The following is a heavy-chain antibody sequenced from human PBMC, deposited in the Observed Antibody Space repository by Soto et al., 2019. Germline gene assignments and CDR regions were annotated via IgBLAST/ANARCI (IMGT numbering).Heavy chain of an antibody. CDR3: ARGGGDYNYFDH. CDR2: IKRDGSST. V-gene: IGHV3-74*01. CDR1: GFLFSTYW. J-gene: IGHJ4*02. D-gene: IGHD2-21*01. Sequence: EVQLVESGGGLVQPGGSMRLYCAASGFLFSTYWRLWVRQVPRKGLLWVSRIKRDGSSTSYADSVKGRFTISRDNTKNTLYLQMTSLRAEDTAVYYCARGGGDYNYFDHWGQRILVTVSS.